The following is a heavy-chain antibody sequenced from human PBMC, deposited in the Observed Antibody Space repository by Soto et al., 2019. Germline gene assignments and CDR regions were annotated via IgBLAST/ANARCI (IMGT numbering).Heavy chain of an antibody. V-gene: IGHV3-21*01. CDR2: ISSSSSYI. CDR3: ARDTPASYYYYGMDV. Sequence: EVQLVESGGGLVKPGGSLRLSCAASGFTFSSYSMNWVRQAPGKGLEWVSSISSSSSYIYYADSVKGRFTISRDNAKNSLYLQMNSLRAENTAVYYCARDTPASYYYYGMDVWGQGTTVTVSS. CDR1: GFTFSSYS. J-gene: IGHJ6*02.